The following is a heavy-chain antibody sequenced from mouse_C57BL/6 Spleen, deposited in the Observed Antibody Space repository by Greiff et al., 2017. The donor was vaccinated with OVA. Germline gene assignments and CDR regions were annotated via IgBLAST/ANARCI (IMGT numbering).Heavy chain of an antibody. J-gene: IGHJ2*01. Sequence: DVQLVESGGGLVKPGGSLKLSCAASGFTFSSYAMSWVRQTPEKRLEWVATISDGGSYTYYPDNVKGRFTISRDNAKNNLYLQMSHLKSEDTAMYYCARDGGSPLDYWGQGTTLTVSS. CDR2: ISDGGSYT. CDR1: GFTFSSYA. D-gene: IGHD1-1*01. CDR3: ARDGGSPLDY. V-gene: IGHV5-4*01.